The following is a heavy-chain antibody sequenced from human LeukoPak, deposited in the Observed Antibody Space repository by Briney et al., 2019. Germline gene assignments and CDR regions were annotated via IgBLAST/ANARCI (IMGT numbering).Heavy chain of an antibody. CDR3: AGDKETTGNGRPNWFDP. D-gene: IGHD1-1*01. Sequence: SETLSLTCAASGYSISSGYYWGWIRQPPGKGLQWIGSIFQRGYSYYNPSLKSRVTISVDTSRNQFSLKLSSVTAADTAVYYCAGDKETTGNGRPNWFDPWGQGTLVTVSS. CDR2: IFQRGYS. CDR1: GYSISSGYY. V-gene: IGHV4-38-2*01. J-gene: IGHJ5*02.